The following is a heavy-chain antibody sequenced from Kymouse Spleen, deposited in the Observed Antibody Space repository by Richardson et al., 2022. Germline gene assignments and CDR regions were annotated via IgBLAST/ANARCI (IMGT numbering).Heavy chain of an antibody. V-gene: IGHV4-39*01. CDR3: AHYGSGSYLGYYYGMDV. D-gene: IGHD3-10*01. Sequence: QLQLQESGPGLVKPSETLSLTCTVSGGSISSSSYYWGWIRQPPGKGLEWIGSIYYSGSTYYNPSLKSRVTISVDTSKNQFSLKLSSVTAADTAVYYCAHYGSGSYLGYYYGMDVWGQGTTVTVSS. CDR1: GGSISSSSYY. CDR2: IYYSGST. J-gene: IGHJ6*02.